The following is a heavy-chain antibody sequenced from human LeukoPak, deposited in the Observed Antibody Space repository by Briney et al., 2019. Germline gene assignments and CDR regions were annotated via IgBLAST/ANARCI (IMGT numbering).Heavy chain of an antibody. V-gene: IGHV3-48*01. Sequence: GESLRLSCAASGFTFSRFGMNWVRQAPGKGLEWISYISSSSSAIYYADSVKGRFTISRDNSKNTLYLQMNSLRAEDTAVYYCARDGYSYGSGSPYVDYWGQGTLVTVSS. CDR1: GFTFSRFG. CDR2: ISSSSSAI. J-gene: IGHJ4*02. D-gene: IGHD3-10*01. CDR3: ARDGYSYGSGSPYVDY.